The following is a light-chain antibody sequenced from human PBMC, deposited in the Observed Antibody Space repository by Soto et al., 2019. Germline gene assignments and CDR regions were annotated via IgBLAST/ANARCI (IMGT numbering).Light chain of an antibody. CDR1: SSDVGGYIF. CDR2: DVN. Sequence: QDVLTQPPSASGSPGQSVTISCTGTSSDVGGYIFVSWYQQHPGKVPKLIIYDVNKRPSGVPDRFSGSKYGNTASLTVSGLQAEDEGDYYCVSFAGGTYVFGTGTRSPS. CDR3: VSFAGGTYV. J-gene: IGLJ1*01. V-gene: IGLV2-8*01.